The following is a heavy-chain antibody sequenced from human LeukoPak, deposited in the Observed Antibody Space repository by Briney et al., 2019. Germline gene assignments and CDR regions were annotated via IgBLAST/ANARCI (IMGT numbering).Heavy chain of an antibody. CDR3: AKRSSSSWYEGMDV. Sequence: GGSLRLSCAASGFAFSSYVMHWVRQAPGKGLEWVAIISYDGSNEYYADSVKGRFTISRDYSKNTLYLQMNSLRAADTAVYYCAKRSSSSWYEGMDVWGKGTTVTISS. CDR2: ISYDGSNE. J-gene: IGHJ6*03. CDR1: GFAFSSYV. D-gene: IGHD6-13*01. V-gene: IGHV3-30*04.